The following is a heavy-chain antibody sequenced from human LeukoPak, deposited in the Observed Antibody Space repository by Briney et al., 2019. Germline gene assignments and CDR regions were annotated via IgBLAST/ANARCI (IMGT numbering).Heavy chain of an antibody. CDR3: AKDGYGMDV. CDR1: GFTFDDYA. Sequence: GGSLRLSCAASGFTFDDYAMHWVRQAPGKGLEWVPGISWNSGSIGYADSVKGRFTISRDNAKNSLNLQMNSLRAEDTALYYCAKDGYGMDVWGQGTTVTVSS. CDR2: ISWNSGSI. J-gene: IGHJ6*02. V-gene: IGHV3-9*01.